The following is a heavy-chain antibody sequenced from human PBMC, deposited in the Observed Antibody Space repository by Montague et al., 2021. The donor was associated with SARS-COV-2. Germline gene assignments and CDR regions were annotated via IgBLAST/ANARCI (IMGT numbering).Heavy chain of an antibody. CDR2: IYYSGST. CDR3: ARHLVYCSSTSCYEGRFDP. V-gene: IGHV4-39*01. D-gene: IGHD2-2*01. Sequence: SETLSLTCTVSGGSISSSSYYWGWIRQPPGKGLEWIGSIYYSGSTYYNPSLKSRVTISVDTSKNPFSLKLSSVTAADTAVYYCARHLVYCSSTSCYEGRFDPWGQGTLVTVSS. J-gene: IGHJ5*02. CDR1: GGSISSSSYY.